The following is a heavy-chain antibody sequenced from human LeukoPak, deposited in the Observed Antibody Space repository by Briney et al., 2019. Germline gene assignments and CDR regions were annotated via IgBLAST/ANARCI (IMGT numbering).Heavy chain of an antibody. CDR1: GGSISSGSYY. J-gene: IGHJ4*02. CDR2: IYTSGST. CDR3: ARAWDGYNYLDY. Sequence: SETLSLTCTVSGGSISSGSYYWSWIRQPAGKGLEWIGRIYTSGSTNYNPSLKSRVTISVDTSKNQFSLKLSSVTAADTAVYYCARAWDGYNYLDYWGQGTLVTVSS. V-gene: IGHV4-61*02. D-gene: IGHD5-24*01.